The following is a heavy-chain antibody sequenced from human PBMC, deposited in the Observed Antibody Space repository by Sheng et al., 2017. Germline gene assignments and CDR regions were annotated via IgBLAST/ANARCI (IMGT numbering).Heavy chain of an antibody. J-gene: IGHJ3*01. CDR3: ARDQAFDV. CDR2: LYSGGNT. Sequence: EVQLVETGGGLIQPGGSLRLSCAASGFTVSSNYMSWVRQAPGKGLEWVSILYSGGNTYYADSVKGRFTISRDNSKNTLHLQMNSLRAEDTAVYYCARDQAFDVWGQGTMVTVSS. CDR1: GFTVSSNY. V-gene: IGHV3-53*02.